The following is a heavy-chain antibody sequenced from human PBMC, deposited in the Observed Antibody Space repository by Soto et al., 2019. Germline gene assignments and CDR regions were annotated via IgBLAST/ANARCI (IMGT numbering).Heavy chain of an antibody. J-gene: IGHJ4*02. CDR2: IHYSGST. D-gene: IGHD5-18*01. V-gene: IGHV4-31*03. CDR3: ARGFVETAMAFDY. Sequence: QVQLQESGPGLVKPSQTLSLACSVSGASINSGGYFWSWIRQLPGKGLEWIGYIHYSGSTYYNPSLKSRVVMSMDTSKNDFSLKLSSVTAADTAVSYCARGFVETAMAFDYWGQGALVTVSS. CDR1: GASINSGGYF.